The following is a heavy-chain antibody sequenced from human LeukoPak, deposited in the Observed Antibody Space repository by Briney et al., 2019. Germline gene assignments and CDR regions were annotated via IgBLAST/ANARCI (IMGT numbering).Heavy chain of an antibody. V-gene: IGHV1-2*06. CDR3: AIWTTTDTRRVFDY. Sequence: GASVKVSCKASGYTFTGYYINWVRQAPGQGLEWMGRINPNSGDTDYAQNFQGRVTMTRNTSISTAYMELSSLRSDGTAVYYCAIWTTTDTRRVFDYWGQGTLVTVSS. CDR1: GYTFTGYY. J-gene: IGHJ4*02. CDR2: INPNSGDT. D-gene: IGHD4-17*01.